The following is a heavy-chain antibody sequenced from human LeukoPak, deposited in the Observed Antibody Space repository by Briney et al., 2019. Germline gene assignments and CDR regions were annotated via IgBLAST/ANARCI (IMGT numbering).Heavy chain of an antibody. CDR3: TTAPPFGLRLGEAPGY. Sequence: GGSLRLSCAASGFTFSNAWMSWVRQAPGKGLEWVGRIKSKTDGGTTDYAAPVKGRFTISRDDSKNTLYLQMNSLKTEDTAVYYCTTAPPFGLRLGEAPGYWGQGTLVTVSS. CDR2: IKSKTDGGTT. D-gene: IGHD3-16*01. V-gene: IGHV3-15*01. CDR1: GFTFSNAW. J-gene: IGHJ4*02.